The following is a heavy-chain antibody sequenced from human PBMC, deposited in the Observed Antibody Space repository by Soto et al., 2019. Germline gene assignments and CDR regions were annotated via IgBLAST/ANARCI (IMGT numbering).Heavy chain of an antibody. V-gene: IGHV4-4*07. CDR1: GASIAGSSY. J-gene: IGHJ4*02. CDR2: FSLSGTT. Sequence: SETLSLTCSVSGASIAGSSYWSWIRQPAGKGLEWIGRFSLSGTTNYSPSLRSRVTMSADVSKNQFSLRLTSVTAADTALYYCARGMTPPGAPAWYYFDSWGQGTLVTVSS. CDR3: ARGMTPPGAPAWYYFDS. D-gene: IGHD2-8*02.